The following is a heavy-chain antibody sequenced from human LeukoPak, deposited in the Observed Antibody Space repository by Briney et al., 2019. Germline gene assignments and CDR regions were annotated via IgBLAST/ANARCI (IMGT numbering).Heavy chain of an antibody. D-gene: IGHD6-13*01. CDR1: GFTFSSYA. V-gene: IGHV3-23*01. Sequence: QAGGSLRLSCAASGFTFSSYAMSWVRQAPGKGLEWVSAISGSGGSTYYADSVKGRFTISRDNSKNTLYLQMNSLRAEDTAVYYCASSRRIATSYYFDYWGQGTLVTVSS. CDR3: ASSRRIATSYYFDY. CDR2: ISGSGGST. J-gene: IGHJ4*02.